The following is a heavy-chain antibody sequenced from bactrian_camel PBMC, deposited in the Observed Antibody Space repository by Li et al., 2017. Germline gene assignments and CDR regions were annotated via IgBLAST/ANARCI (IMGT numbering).Heavy chain of an antibody. J-gene: IGHJ4*01. CDR1: GDPFSFTC. CDR3: AADYRRGWSCSVGRREFNN. CDR2: IDSQGLS. D-gene: IGHD1*01. V-gene: IGHV3S53*01. Sequence: HVQLVESGGGSVQAGGSLRLSCVASGDPFSFTCMGWFRQAPGKEREGVAYIDSQGLSTYADAVKGRFSISRDNDKKTLYLQMDNLRPEDSAMYYCAADYRRGWSCSVGRREFNNWGQGTQVTVS.